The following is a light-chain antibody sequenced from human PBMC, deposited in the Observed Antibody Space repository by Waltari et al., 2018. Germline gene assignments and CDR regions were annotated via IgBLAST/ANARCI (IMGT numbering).Light chain of an antibody. V-gene: IGLV2-14*03. Sequence: QSALTQPASVSGSPGQSITISCTGTSSDVGGYNYVSWYQQHPGKAPKLMIYDVMNRPSGVSNRFSGSKSGNTASLTISGLQAEDEADYYCSSYTSSSTPYVFGTGTKVTVL. J-gene: IGLJ1*01. CDR2: DVM. CDR1: SSDVGGYNY. CDR3: SSYTSSSTPYV.